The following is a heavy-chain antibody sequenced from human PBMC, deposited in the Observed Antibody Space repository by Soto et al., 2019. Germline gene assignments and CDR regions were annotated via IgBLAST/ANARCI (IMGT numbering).Heavy chain of an antibody. CDR3: ARDPDYYDSIGCFQH. CDR1: GYTFTGYY. CDR2: INPNSGGT. V-gene: IGHV1-2*02. Sequence: QVQLVQSGAEVKKPGASVKVSCKASGYTFTGYYMHWVRQAPGQGLEWMGWINPNSGGTNYAQKFQGRVTMTRDTSISTAYMELSRLRSDDTAVYYCARDPDYYDSIGCFQHWGQGTLVTVSS. J-gene: IGHJ1*01. D-gene: IGHD3-22*01.